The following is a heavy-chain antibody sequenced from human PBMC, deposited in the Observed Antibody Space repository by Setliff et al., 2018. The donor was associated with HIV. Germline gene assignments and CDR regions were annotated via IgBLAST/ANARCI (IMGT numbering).Heavy chain of an antibody. J-gene: IGHJ2*01. D-gene: IGHD3-10*01. CDR3: ARSALWFGEADGYFDL. CDR2: IYKGGST. Sequence: NPSETLSLTCAVSGYSVSSSYWWGWIRQPPGKGLEWIGWIGYIYKGGSTYYNPSLKSRVTMSVDTSKNHFSLKLRSVTAVDTAVYYCARSALWFGEADGYFDLWGRGALVTVSS. CDR1: GYSVSSSYW. V-gene: IGHV4-28*01.